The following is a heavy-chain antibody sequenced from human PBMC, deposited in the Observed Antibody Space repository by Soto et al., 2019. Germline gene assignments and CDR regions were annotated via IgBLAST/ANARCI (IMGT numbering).Heavy chain of an antibody. V-gene: IGHV3-23*01. J-gene: IGHJ1*01. Sequence: EVQLLGSGGGLVQPGGSLRLSCAASEFTFSNYAMSWVRQAPGMGLEWVSGLSASGASTYYADSVKGRFTISRDNSKNTLYLQMNSLRAEDAAVYYCAKDLWDYYDSSGYYGTQYFQHWGQGTLVTVSS. CDR1: EFTFSNYA. CDR2: LSASGAST. D-gene: IGHD3-22*01. CDR3: AKDLWDYYDSSGYYGTQYFQH.